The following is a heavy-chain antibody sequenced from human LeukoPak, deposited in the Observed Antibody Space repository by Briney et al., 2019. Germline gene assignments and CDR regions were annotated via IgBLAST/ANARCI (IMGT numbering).Heavy chain of an antibody. J-gene: IGHJ4*02. CDR1: GFTFSSYE. D-gene: IGHD2/OR15-2a*01. V-gene: IGHV3-48*03. CDR2: ISSSGSTI. Sequence: GGSLRLSCAASGFTFSSYEMNWVRQAPGKGLEWVSCISSSGSTICYADSVKGRFTISRDNAKNSLYLQMNSLRAEDTGVYYCARDFYDGFALDYWGQGTLVTVSS. CDR3: ARDFYDGFALDY.